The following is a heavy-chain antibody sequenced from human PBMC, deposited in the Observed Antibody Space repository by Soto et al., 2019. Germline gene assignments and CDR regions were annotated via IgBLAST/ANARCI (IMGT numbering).Heavy chain of an antibody. CDR3: AGTSLGYCSAGSCPLAFDI. Sequence: EVQLLESGGGLVQPGGSLRLSCAASGFTFSSYAMSWVRQAPGKGLEWVSAISGSGGSTYYADSVKGRFTISRDNSKNALDLQMSSLSADYSAVYYWAGTSLGYCSAGSCPLAFDIWGQGTMVTVSS. V-gene: IGHV3-23*01. CDR1: GFTFSSYA. J-gene: IGHJ3*02. CDR2: ISGSGGST. D-gene: IGHD2-15*01.